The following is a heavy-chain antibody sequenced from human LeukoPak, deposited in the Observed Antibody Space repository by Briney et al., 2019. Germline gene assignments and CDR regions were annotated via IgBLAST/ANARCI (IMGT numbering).Heavy chain of an antibody. D-gene: IGHD3-22*01. CDR1: GGTFSSYA. CDR2: IIPIFGTA. J-gene: IGHJ4*02. CDR3: ARGEPRIYDSSGYPD. V-gene: IGHV1-69*01. Sequence: ASVKVSCKASGGTFSSYAISWVRQAPGQGLEWMGGIIPIFGTANYAQKFQGRVTITADESTSTAYMELSSLRSEDTAVYYCARGEPRIYDSSGYPDWGQGTLVTVSS.